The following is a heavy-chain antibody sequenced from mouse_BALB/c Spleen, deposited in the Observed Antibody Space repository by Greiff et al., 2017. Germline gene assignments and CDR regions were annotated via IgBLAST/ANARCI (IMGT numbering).Heavy chain of an antibody. CDR2: IDTSDSYT. Sequence: VQLQQPGAELVMPGASVKMSCKASGYTFTDYWMHWVKQRPGQGLEWIGAIDTSDSYTSYNQKFKGKATLTVDESSSTAYMQLSSLTSEDSAVYYCARSYDWGQGTTLTVSS. CDR3: ARSYD. D-gene: IGHD2-10*02. CDR1: GYTFTDYW. J-gene: IGHJ2*01. V-gene: IGHV1-69*01.